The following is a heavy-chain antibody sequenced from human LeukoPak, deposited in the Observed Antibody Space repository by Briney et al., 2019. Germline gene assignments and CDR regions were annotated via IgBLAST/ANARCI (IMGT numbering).Heavy chain of an antibody. J-gene: IGHJ4*02. V-gene: IGHV3-30-3*01. D-gene: IGHD6-13*01. Sequence: GGSLRLSCAASGFTFSSYAMHWVRQAPGKGLEWVAVISYDGSNKYYADSVKGRFTISRDNSKNTLYLQMNSLRAEDMALYYCAKGDSSSWYRSFDYWGQGTLVTVSS. CDR1: GFTFSSYA. CDR3: AKGDSSSWYRSFDY. CDR2: ISYDGSNK.